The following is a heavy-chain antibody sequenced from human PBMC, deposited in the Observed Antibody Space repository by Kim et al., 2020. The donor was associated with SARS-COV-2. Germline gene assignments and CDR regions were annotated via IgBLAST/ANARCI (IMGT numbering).Heavy chain of an antibody. V-gene: IGHV4-61*03. J-gene: IGHJ4*02. Sequence: YTPAPKSRVSISVDTSKNPLSLKLTSLTAADTAVYYCAKERKGDYFSFDSWGQGTLVTVSS. CDR3: AKERKGDYFSFDS. D-gene: IGHD3-16*01.